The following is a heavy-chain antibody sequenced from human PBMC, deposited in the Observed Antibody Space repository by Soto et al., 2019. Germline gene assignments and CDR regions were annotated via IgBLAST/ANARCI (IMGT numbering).Heavy chain of an antibody. CDR1: GYNFSDYY. V-gene: IGHV1-2*02. CDR2: VSPKSGGT. Sequence: GASVKVSCKASGYNFSDYYIHWVLQAPGQGLEWLGWVSPKSGGTNYAQKFKGRVTMTRDTSSNTVYMDLSGLKSDDTAVFYCAREISGGGTLNWFDPWGQGTLVTVSS. CDR3: AREISGGGTLNWFDP. D-gene: IGHD2-8*02. J-gene: IGHJ5*02.